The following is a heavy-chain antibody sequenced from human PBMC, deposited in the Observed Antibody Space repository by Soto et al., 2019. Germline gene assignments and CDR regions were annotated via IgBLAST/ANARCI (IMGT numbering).Heavy chain of an antibody. V-gene: IGHV1-18*01. D-gene: IGHD5-12*01. CDR2: ISAYNGNT. Sequence: QVQLVQSGAEVKKPGASVKVSCKASGYTFTSYGISWVRQAPGQGLEWMGWISAYNGNTNYAQKLQGRVTMTTDTSTSTAYMELRSLRSDDTAVYYCAREMGKWLRPGVDAFDIWGQGTMVTVSS. CDR3: AREMGKWLRPGVDAFDI. CDR1: GYTFTSYG. J-gene: IGHJ3*02.